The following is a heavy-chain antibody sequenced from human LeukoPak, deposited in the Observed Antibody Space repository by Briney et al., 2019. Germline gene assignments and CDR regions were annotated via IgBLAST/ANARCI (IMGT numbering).Heavy chain of an antibody. V-gene: IGHV4-59*08. CDR1: GGSISSYY. J-gene: IGHJ2*01. D-gene: IGHD4-23*01. Sequence: SETLSLTCTVSGGSISSYYWSWIRQPPGKGLEWIGHIDYSGITNYNPSLQSRVTISVDTSKNQFSLKLSSVSATDTAVYYCARTVVTLDWYFDLWGRGTLVSVSS. CDR3: ARTVVTLDWYFDL. CDR2: IDYSGIT.